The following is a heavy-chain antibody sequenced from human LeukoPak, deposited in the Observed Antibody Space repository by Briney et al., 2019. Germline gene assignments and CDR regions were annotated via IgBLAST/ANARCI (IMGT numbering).Heavy chain of an antibody. D-gene: IGHD3-16*01. CDR1: GYTFTSYG. Sequence: ASVKVSCNASGYTFTSYGISWVRQAPGQGLEWMGWISDYNGNTNYAQKLQGRVTMTTDRSTSTAYMELRSLRSDDTAVYYCARDERRFMIMFGGALDFWGQGTLVTVSS. CDR2: ISDYNGNT. V-gene: IGHV1-18*01. CDR3: ARDERRFMIMFGGALDF. J-gene: IGHJ4*02.